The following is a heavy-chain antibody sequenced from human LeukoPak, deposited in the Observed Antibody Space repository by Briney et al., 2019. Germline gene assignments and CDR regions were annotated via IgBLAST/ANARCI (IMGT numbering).Heavy chain of an antibody. CDR2: IYPGDSDT. CDR1: GYSFTSYW. D-gene: IGHD4-17*01. CDR3: ARPIDGDYRFGAFDI. J-gene: IGHJ3*02. Sequence: GESLKISCKGSGYSFTSYWIGWVRQMPGKGLEWMGIIYPGDSDTRYSPSFQGQVTISADKSISTAYLQWSSLKASDTGMYYCARPIDGDYRFGAFDIWGQGTMVTVSS. V-gene: IGHV5-51*01.